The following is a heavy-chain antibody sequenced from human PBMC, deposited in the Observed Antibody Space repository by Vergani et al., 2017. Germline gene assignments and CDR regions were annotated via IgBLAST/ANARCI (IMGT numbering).Heavy chain of an antibody. CDR1: GGTFSSYT. J-gene: IGHJ6*02. CDR3: ARYRPPVAGDYYYYGMDV. Sequence: QVQLVQSGAEVKKPGSSVKVSCKASGGTFSSYTISWVRQVPGQGLEWMGRIIPILGIANYAQKFQGRVTITADKSTSTAYMELSSLRSEDTAVYYCARYRPPVAGDYYYYGMDVWGQGTTVTVSS. CDR2: IIPILGIA. V-gene: IGHV1-69*02. D-gene: IGHD6-19*01.